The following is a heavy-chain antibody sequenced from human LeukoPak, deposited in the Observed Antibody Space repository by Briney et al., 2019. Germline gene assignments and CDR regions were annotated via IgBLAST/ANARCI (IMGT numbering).Heavy chain of an antibody. CDR1: GYTLTELS. J-gene: IGHJ5*02. D-gene: IGHD2-2*01. Sequence: GASVKVSCKVSGYTLTELSMHWVRQAPGKGLEWMGGFDPEDGETIYAQKFQGRVTMTEDTSTDTAYMELSSLRSEDTAVYYCATDPIRSTHGHGVNWFDPWGQGTLVTVSS. CDR2: FDPEDGET. CDR3: ATDPIRSTHGHGVNWFDP. V-gene: IGHV1-24*01.